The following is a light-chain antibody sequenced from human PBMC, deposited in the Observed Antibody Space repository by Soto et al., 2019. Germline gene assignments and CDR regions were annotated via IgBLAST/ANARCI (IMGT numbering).Light chain of an antibody. Sequence: QSVLTQPPSVSGAPGQRVTISCTGGSSNIGAGFDVHWYQQLPRTAPKLLIYGNSNRPSGVPDRFSGSKSGTSASLAITGLQAEDEAEYYCQSYDNSLSGPVVFGGGTKLTVL. CDR3: QSYDNSLSGPVV. CDR1: SSNIGAGFD. J-gene: IGLJ2*01. V-gene: IGLV1-40*01. CDR2: GNS.